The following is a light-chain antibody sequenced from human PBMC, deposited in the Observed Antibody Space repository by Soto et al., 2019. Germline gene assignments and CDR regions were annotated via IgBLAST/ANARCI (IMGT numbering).Light chain of an antibody. J-gene: IGKJ4*01. CDR1: QAIGVY. V-gene: IGKV1-27*01. Sequence: DIQVTQSPSSLSASLGDRVTITCRANQAIGVYLAWFQQQPGKVPKLLIYAASALQSGVLSRFSGSGSGTDFTLNISSIQPEDIATYDCQKYNSAPLTFGGGTKVEI. CDR3: QKYNSAPLT. CDR2: AAS.